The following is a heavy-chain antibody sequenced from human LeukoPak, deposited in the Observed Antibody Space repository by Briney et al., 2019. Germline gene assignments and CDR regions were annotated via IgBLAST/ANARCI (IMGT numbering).Heavy chain of an antibody. CDR2: ISWNSGSI. CDR1: GFTFDDYA. D-gene: IGHD1-26*01. J-gene: IGHJ4*02. CDR3: AKDKLVGATGAFDY. V-gene: IGHV3-9*01. Sequence: GRSLRLSCAASGFTFDDYAMHWVRQAPGKGLEWVSGISWNSGSIGYADSVKGRFTISRDSAKNSLYLQMNSLRAEDTALYYCAKDKLVGATGAFDYWGQGTLVTVSS.